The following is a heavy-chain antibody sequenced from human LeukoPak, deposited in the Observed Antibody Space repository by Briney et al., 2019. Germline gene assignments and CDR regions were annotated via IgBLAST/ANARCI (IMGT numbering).Heavy chain of an antibody. V-gene: IGHV3-30*04. CDR3: ARSPTVTRDWFDP. CDR2: ISYDGSNK. J-gene: IGHJ5*02. Sequence: GGSLRLSCAASGFTFSSYAMHWVRQAPGKGLEWVAVISYDGSNKYYADSVKGRFTISRDNSKNKLYLKMNSLRAEDTAVYYCARSPTVTRDWFDPWGQGTLVTVSS. D-gene: IGHD4-17*01. CDR1: GFTFSSYA.